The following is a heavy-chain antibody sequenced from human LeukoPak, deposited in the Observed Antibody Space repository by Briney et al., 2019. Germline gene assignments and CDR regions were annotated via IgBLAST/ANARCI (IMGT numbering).Heavy chain of an antibody. CDR3: ARGDYSNYYFDY. CDR1: GGTFSSYA. CDR2: IIPIFGTA. V-gene: IGHV1-69*13. Sequence: SVKVSCKASGGTFSSYAISWVRQAPGQGLEWMGGIIPIFGTANYAQKFQGRVTITADESTSTAYMELSSLRSEDTAVYYCARGDYSNYYFDYWGQGTLVTVSS. J-gene: IGHJ4*02. D-gene: IGHD4-11*01.